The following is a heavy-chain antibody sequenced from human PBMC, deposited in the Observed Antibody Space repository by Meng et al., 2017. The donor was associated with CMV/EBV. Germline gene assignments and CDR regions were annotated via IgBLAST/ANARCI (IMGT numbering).Heavy chain of an antibody. Sequence: SGPTLVTPTQTLTLTCTFSGFSLSPSGMRVRWIRQPPGKALEWLARIDWDDDKFYSTSLKTRLTISKDTSNNQVVLTMTNMDPVDTATYYCARAHTDYYYGMDVWGQGTTVTVSS. CDR2: IDWDDDK. D-gene: IGHD4-17*01. V-gene: IGHV2-70D*14. CDR1: GFSLSPSGMR. J-gene: IGHJ6*02. CDR3: ARAHTDYYYGMDV.